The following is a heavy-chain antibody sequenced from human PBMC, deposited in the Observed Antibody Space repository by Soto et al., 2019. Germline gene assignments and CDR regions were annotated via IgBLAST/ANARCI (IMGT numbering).Heavy chain of an antibody. J-gene: IGHJ4*02. V-gene: IGHV4-30-2*01. CDR1: GDSISSGGYS. Sequence: SDTLSLTCAFSGDSISSGGYSCSWIRQPPGKGLEWIGYSYHIGSAHYNPSLKSRVTISVDGSKNQVSLKLISVTAADTAVYYCARFSGSYFDYWGQGALVTVS. CDR2: SYHIGSA. D-gene: IGHD1-26*01. CDR3: ARFSGSYFDY.